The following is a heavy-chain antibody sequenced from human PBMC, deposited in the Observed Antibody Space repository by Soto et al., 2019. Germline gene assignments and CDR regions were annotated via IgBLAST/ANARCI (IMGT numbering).Heavy chain of an antibody. J-gene: IGHJ6*01. V-gene: IGHV4-59*08. CDR1: GGSISSYY. CDR2: IYYSGST. Sequence: SDTLSLTCTVAGGSISSYYWSWIRQPPGKGLEWIGYIYYSGSTNYNPSLKSRVTISVDTSKNQFSLKLSSVTAADTAVYYCARLPKTTVSNYYGMDVWGQGTTVTVSS. CDR3: ARLPKTTVSNYYGMDV. D-gene: IGHD4-17*01.